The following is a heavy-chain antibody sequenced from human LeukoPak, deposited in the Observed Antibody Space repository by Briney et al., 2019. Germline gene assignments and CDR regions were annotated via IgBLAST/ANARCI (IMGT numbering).Heavy chain of an antibody. Sequence: PSETLSLTCAVYGGSFSGYYWSWIRQPPGKGLEWIGEINHSGSTNYNPSLKSRVTISVDTSKNQFSLKLSSVTAADTAVYHCARGSKKSGPGVTAIRYFDLWGRGTLVTVSS. CDR1: GGSFSGYY. D-gene: IGHD2-21*02. J-gene: IGHJ2*01. CDR3: ARGSKKSGPGVTAIRYFDL. V-gene: IGHV4-34*01. CDR2: INHSGST.